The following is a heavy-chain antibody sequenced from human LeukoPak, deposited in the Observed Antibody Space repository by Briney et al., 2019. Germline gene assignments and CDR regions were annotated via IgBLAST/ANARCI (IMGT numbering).Heavy chain of an antibody. CDR1: GYTFTGYY. J-gene: IGHJ4*02. D-gene: IGHD1-26*01. CDR3: ARVRRGSRDSSQWELLGPIDY. V-gene: IGHV1-2*02. Sequence: GASVKVSCKASGYTFTGYYMHWVRQAPGQGLEWMGWINPNSGGTNYAQKFQGRVTMTRDTSISTAYMELSRLRSDDTAVYYCARVRRGSRDSSQWELLGPIDYWGQGTLVTVSS. CDR2: INPNSGGT.